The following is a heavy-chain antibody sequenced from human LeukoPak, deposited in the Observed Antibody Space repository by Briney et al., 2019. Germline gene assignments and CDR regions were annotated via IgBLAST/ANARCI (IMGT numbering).Heavy chain of an antibody. CDR2: IYSGGST. D-gene: IGHD2-15*01. CDR3: ARDYTVVAATVVYYYGMDV. J-gene: IGHJ6*02. V-gene: IGHV3-53*01. Sequence: PGGSLRLSCAASGVTVSSNYMSWVRQAPGKGLEWVSVIYSGGSTYYADSVKGRFTISRDNSKNTLYLQMNSLRAEDTAVYYCARDYTVVAATVVYYYGMDVWGQGTTVTVSS. CDR1: GVTVSSNY.